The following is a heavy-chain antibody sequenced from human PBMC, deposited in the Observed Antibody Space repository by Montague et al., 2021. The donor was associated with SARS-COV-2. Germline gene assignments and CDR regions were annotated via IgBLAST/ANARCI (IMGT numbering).Heavy chain of an antibody. J-gene: IGHJ4*02. V-gene: IGHV4-34*01. D-gene: IGHD4-23*01. CDR2: INHSGTT. CDR1: GGSFSGYY. CDR3: ARWDPQTLTLIGLRGKSASDY. Sequence: SETLSLTCAVYGGSFSGYYWTWIRQSPGKGLEWIAEINHSGTTNYNFNLSLRSRVTISVDTSKSQFSLKLSSVTAADTGVYYCARWDPQTLTLIGLRGKSASDYWGQGTLVTVFS.